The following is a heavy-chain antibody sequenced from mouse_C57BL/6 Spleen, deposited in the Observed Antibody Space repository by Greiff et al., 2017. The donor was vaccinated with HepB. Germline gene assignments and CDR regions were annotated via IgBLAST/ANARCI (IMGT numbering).Heavy chain of an antibody. D-gene: IGHD2-5*01. V-gene: IGHV5-9*01. CDR3: ARQTAYYSNYPYFDY. CDR2: ISGGGGNT. Sequence: EVQGVESGGGLVKPGGSLKLSCAASGFTFSSYTMSWVRQTPEKRLEWVATISGGGGNTYYPDSVKGRFTISRDNAKNTLYLQMSSLRSEDTALYYCARQTAYYSNYPYFDYWGQGTTLTVSS. CDR1: GFTFSSYT. J-gene: IGHJ2*01.